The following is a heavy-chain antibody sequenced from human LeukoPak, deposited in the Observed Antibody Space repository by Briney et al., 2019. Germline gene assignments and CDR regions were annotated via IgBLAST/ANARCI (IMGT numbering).Heavy chain of an antibody. CDR1: GFTFSSYA. V-gene: IGHV3-30*04. CDR2: ISYDGSNK. D-gene: IGHD6-13*01. Sequence: PGRSLRLSCAASGFTFSSYAMHWVRQAPGKGLEWVAVISYDGSNKYYADSVKGRFTISRDNSKNTLYLQMNSLRAEDTAVYYCARDKGSSSWYFFPDYWGQGTLVTVSS. J-gene: IGHJ4*02. CDR3: ARDKGSSSWYFFPDY.